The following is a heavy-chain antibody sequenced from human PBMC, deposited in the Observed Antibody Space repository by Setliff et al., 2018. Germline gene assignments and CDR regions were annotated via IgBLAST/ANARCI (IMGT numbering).Heavy chain of an antibody. CDR3: ARVAWGLEYFQY. D-gene: IGHD7-27*01. J-gene: IGHJ1*01. Sequence: ASVKVSCKTSGFAFRGYFIHWVRQAPGQGLEWMGWINPKTGDTSYAQKLQGRVTMARDTSIGTAYMELTSLGSDDTAVYYCARVAWGLEYFQYWGQGTLVTVSS. V-gene: IGHV1-2*02. CDR1: GFAFRGYF. CDR2: INPKTGDT.